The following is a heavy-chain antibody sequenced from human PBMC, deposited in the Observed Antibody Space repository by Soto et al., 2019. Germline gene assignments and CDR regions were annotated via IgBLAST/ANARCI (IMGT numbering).Heavy chain of an antibody. D-gene: IGHD1-26*01. CDR2: SRNKANSYTT. CDR1: GFTFSDHQ. V-gene: IGHV3-72*01. CDR3: ARVVGAPNWFDP. J-gene: IGHJ5*02. Sequence: EVQLVESGGGLVQPGGSLRLSCAASGFTFSDHQMDWVRQAPGKGLEWVGRSRNKANSYTTEYAASVKGRFTISRDDSKNSLYLQMNSLKIEDTAVYYCARVVGAPNWFDPWGQGTLVTVCS.